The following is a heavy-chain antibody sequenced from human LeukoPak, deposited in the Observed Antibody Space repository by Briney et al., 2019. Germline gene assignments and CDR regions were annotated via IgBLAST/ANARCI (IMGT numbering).Heavy chain of an antibody. V-gene: IGHV1-3*01. CDR1: GYTFTTYA. D-gene: IGHD6-13*01. Sequence: PLASVKVSCKASGYTFTTYALHWVRQAPGQRLEWMGWINAGNGNTKYSQKFQARVTVTRDTSASTAYMELSSLRSEDTAVYYRARDPIGSRWPYYFDYWGQGTLVTVSS. CDR2: INAGNGNT. CDR3: ARDPIGSRWPYYFDY. J-gene: IGHJ4*02.